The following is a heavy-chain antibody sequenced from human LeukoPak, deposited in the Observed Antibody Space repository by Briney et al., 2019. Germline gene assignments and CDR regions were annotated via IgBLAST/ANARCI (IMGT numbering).Heavy chain of an antibody. CDR2: IIPIFGTA. CDR3: ARRWGRSGGWNNWFDP. D-gene: IGHD5-24*01. Sequence: SVKVSCKASGGTFSSYAISWVRQAPGQGLEWMGGIIPIFGTANYAQKFQGRVTITADESTSTAYMELSSMRSEDTAVYYCARRWGRSGGWNNWFDPWGQGTLVTVSS. V-gene: IGHV1-69*13. CDR1: GGTFSSYA. J-gene: IGHJ5*02.